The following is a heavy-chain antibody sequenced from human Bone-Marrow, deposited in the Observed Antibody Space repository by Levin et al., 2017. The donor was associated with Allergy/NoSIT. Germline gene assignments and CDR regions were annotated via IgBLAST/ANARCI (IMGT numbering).Heavy chain of an antibody. CDR3: ARDLIVVVPAGLTHSSYHGLDV. J-gene: IGHJ6*02. CDR2: IYYSGST. V-gene: IGHV4-30-4*01. D-gene: IGHD2-2*01. Sequence: SQTLSLTCTVSGGSISSGGYYWSWIRQPPGKGLEWIGYIYYSGSTYYNPSLKSRLTISLDTSKKQFSLKLSSVTAADTAVDYCARDLIVVVPAGLTHSSYHGLDVWGQGTTVTVSS. CDR1: GGSISSGGYY.